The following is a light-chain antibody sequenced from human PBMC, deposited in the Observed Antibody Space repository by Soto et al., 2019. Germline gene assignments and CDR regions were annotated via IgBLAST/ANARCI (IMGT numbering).Light chain of an antibody. CDR3: VLYMGSGIGV. CDR2: TTN. Sequence: QSVVTQEPSFSVSPGGTVTLTCGLTSGSVSASSYPSWYQQTPGQAPRTLIYTTNTRSSGVPDRFSGSILGNKAALTITGAQADDESDYYCVLYMGSGIGVFGGGTKVTVL. V-gene: IGLV8-61*01. J-gene: IGLJ3*02. CDR1: SGSVSASSY.